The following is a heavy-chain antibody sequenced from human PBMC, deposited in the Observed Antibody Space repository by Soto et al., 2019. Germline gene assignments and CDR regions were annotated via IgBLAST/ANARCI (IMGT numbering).Heavy chain of an antibody. J-gene: IGHJ4*02. Sequence: SVKVSCKASGGTFSSYTISWVRQAPGQGLEWMGRIIPILGITNYAQKFQGRVTITADKSTSTAYMELSSLRSEDTAVYYCARDFDSSGYYEVSDYWGQG. CDR1: GGTFSSYT. CDR2: IIPILGIT. D-gene: IGHD3-22*01. V-gene: IGHV1-69*04. CDR3: ARDFDSSGYYEVSDY.